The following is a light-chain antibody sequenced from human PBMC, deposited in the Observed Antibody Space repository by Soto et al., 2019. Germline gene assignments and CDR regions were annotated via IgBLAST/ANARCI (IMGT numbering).Light chain of an antibody. CDR1: QSISSSY. CDR2: GAS. V-gene: IGKV3-20*01. CDR3: QQYGSSRFT. Sequence: EIVLTQSPGTLSLSPGERATLSCRASQSISSSYLAWYQQKPGQAPRLLVYGASSRATGIPDRFSGSGSGTAFPLTISRLEPEDFAVYYCQQYGSSRFTFGPGTKLDIK. J-gene: IGKJ3*01.